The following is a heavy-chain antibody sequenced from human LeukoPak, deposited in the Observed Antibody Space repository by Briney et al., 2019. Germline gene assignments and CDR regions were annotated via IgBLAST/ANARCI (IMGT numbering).Heavy chain of an antibody. Sequence: PSETLSLTCTVSGGSISSSSYYWGWIRQPPGQGLEWIGSIYYSGSTYYNPSLKSRVTISVDTSKNQFSLQLSSVTAADTAVYYCAIPRGYSYGYGEDYWGQGTLVTVSS. J-gene: IGHJ4*02. V-gene: IGHV4-39*01. CDR3: AIPRGYSYGYGEDY. CDR2: IYYSGST. D-gene: IGHD5-18*01. CDR1: GGSISSSSYY.